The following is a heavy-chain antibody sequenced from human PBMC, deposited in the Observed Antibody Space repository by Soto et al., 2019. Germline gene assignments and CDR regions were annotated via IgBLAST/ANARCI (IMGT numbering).Heavy chain of an antibody. V-gene: IGHV4-31*03. Sequence: SETLSLTCTVPGGSISSGGYYWSWIRQHPGKGLEWIGYIYYSGSTYYNPSLKSRVTISVDTSKNQFSLKLSSVTAADTAVYYCARGNRGYSYGFDYWGQGTLVTVSS. J-gene: IGHJ4*02. CDR2: IYYSGST. CDR3: ARGNRGYSYGFDY. CDR1: GGSISSGGYY. D-gene: IGHD5-18*01.